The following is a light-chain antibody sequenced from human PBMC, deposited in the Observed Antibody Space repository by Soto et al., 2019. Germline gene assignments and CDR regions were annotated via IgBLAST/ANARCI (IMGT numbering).Light chain of an antibody. Sequence: EIVMTQSPATLSVSQGERATLSCRASQCVGSKLSGFQQTPGQAPRLLIYGSSTRATGIPAGFSGSGAGSEFTLTSSSLQSEDFAVYYCQQYNYWPRTFGQGTKVEIK. CDR2: GSS. CDR1: QCVGSK. CDR3: QQYNYWPRT. V-gene: IGKV3-15*01. J-gene: IGKJ1*01.